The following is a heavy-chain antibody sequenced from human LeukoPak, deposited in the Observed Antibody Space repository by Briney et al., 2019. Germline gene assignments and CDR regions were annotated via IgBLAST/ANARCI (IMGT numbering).Heavy chain of an antibody. CDR3: DY. CDR2: ISYSGST. V-gene: IGHV4-59*01. Sequence: SETLSLTCTVSGGSISSYYWSWIRQPPGKGLDWIGYISYSGSTNYNPSLESRITMSVDMSKNHFSLELNSVTAADTAAYSFDYWGQGTLVTVSS. J-gene: IGHJ4*02. CDR1: GGSISSYY.